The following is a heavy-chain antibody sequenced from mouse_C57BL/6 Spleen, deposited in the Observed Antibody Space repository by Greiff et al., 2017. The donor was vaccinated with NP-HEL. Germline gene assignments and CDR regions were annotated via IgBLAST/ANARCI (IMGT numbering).Heavy chain of an antibody. D-gene: IGHD1-1*01. CDR1: GFTFSDYG. Sequence: EVKLMESGGGLVKPGGSLKLSCAASGFTFSDYGMHWVRQAPEKGLEWVAYISSGSSTIYYAVTVKGRFPISRDNAKNTLFLQMTSLRSEDTAMYYCARRYYGSSYYFDYWGQGTTLTVSS. V-gene: IGHV5-17*01. CDR3: ARRYYGSSYYFDY. CDR2: ISSGSSTI. J-gene: IGHJ2*01.